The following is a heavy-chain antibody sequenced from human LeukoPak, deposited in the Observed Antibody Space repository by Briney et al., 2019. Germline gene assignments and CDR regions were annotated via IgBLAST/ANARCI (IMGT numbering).Heavy chain of an antibody. CDR2: IIPIFGTA. V-gene: IGHV1-69*06. J-gene: IGHJ4*02. CDR1: GGTFTSYA. CDR3: ATDDSSGNFDY. Sequence: GASVKVSCKASGGTFTSYAISWVRQAPGQGLEWMGGIIPIFGTANYAQKFQGRVTITADKSTSTAYMELSSLRSEDTAVYYCATDDSSGNFDYWGQGTLVTVSS. D-gene: IGHD6-19*01.